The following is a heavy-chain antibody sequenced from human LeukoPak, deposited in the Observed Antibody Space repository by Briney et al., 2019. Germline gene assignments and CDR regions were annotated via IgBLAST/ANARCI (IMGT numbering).Heavy chain of an antibody. V-gene: IGHV3-30*04. CDR2: ISYHGSDI. D-gene: IGHD3-10*01. CDR3: ARDCHTIAPGAH. Sequence: GGSLRLSCAASGFTFSSYSMHWVRQAPGKGLEWVALISYHGSDIYYADSVKGRFTVSRDNSKNTLYLQMNSLRPEDTAVYYCARDCHTIAPGAHWGQGTLVTVSS. CDR1: GFTFSSYS. J-gene: IGHJ4*02.